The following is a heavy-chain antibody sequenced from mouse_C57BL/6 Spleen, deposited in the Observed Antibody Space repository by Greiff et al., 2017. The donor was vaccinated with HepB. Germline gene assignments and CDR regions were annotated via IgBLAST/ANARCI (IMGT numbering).Heavy chain of an antibody. J-gene: IGHJ2*01. V-gene: IGHV1-55*01. Sequence: VQLQQPGAELVKPGASVKLSCKASGYTFTSYWIPWVKQRPGQGLEWIGDIYPGSGSTNYNEKFKSKATLTVDTSSSTAYMQLSSLTSEDSAVYFCARLCRLYDYFDYWGQGTTLTVSS. CDR1: GYTFTSYW. D-gene: IGHD2-12*01. CDR2: IYPGSGST. CDR3: ARLCRLYDYFDY.